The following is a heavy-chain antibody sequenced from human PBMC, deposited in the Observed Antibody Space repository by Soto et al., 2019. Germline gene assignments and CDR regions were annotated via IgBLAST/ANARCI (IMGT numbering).Heavy chain of an antibody. D-gene: IGHD3-22*01. CDR1: GGSITSSSYY. V-gene: IGHV4-39*01. J-gene: IGHJ4*02. Sequence: SETLSLTCTVSGGSITSSSYYWGWIRQPPGKGLEWIGSIYYSGSTYYNPSLKSRVTISVDTSKNQFSLKLSSVTAADTAVYYCMLGSGWKDFDYWGQGTLVTVSS. CDR2: IYYSGST. CDR3: MLGSGWKDFDY.